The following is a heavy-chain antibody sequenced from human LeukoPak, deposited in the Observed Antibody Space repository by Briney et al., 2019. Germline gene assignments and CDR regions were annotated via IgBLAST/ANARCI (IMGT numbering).Heavy chain of an antibody. CDR1: GGSIRNYY. Sequence: SETLSLTCSVSGGSIRNYYWSWIRQPPGKGLEWIGYIYYSGSTNYNPSLKSRVTISVDTSENQFSLKLSSVTAADTALYYCAKYVSTGWFDPWGQGNLVTVSS. D-gene: IGHD3-16*01. CDR3: AKYVSTGWFDP. V-gene: IGHV4-59*08. J-gene: IGHJ5*02. CDR2: IYYSGST.